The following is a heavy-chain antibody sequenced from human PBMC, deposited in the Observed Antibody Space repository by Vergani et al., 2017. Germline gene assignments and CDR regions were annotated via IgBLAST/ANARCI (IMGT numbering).Heavy chain of an antibody. Sequence: QVQLVQSGGGVVPPGGSLRLSCVASGFTFNRYGMQWVRQAPGKGLEWVAYVLFDGSNEYYADSVKGRFIVSRDNSNDALYLQMNSLRTDDTAVYYCARDLAYCHEGSCALWGQGSVVTVSS. V-gene: IGHV3-30*02. CDR1: GFTFNRYG. CDR2: VLFDGSNE. D-gene: IGHD2-15*01. J-gene: IGHJ4*02. CDR3: ARDLAYCHEGSCAL.